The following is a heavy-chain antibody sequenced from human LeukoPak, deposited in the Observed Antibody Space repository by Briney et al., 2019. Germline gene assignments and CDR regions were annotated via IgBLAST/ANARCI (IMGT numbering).Heavy chain of an antibody. J-gene: IGHJ4*02. CDR1: GFTFSSYG. V-gene: IGHV3-30*02. CDR2: IRYDGSNK. CDR3: AKSHGYSYGFDY. D-gene: IGHD5-18*01. Sequence: PGGSLRLSCAASGFTFSSYGMHWVRQAPGKGLEWVAFIRYDGSNKYYADSVKGRFTISRDNSKNTLYLHVNSLRPEDTAVYYCAKSHGYSYGFDYWGQGTLVTVSS.